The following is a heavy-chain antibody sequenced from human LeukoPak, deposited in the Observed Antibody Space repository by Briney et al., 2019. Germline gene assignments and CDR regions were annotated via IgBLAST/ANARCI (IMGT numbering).Heavy chain of an antibody. CDR2: ISAYNGNT. CDR3: ARGSGRNYYYYYMDV. D-gene: IGHD3-10*01. CDR1: GYTFTSYG. J-gene: IGHJ6*03. Sequence: ASVKVSCKASGYTFTSYGISWVRQAPGQGLEWMGWISAYNGNTNYAQKLQGRVTMTTDTSTSTAYMELRSLRSEDTAVYYCARGSGRNYYYYYMDVWGKGTTVTVSS. V-gene: IGHV1-18*01.